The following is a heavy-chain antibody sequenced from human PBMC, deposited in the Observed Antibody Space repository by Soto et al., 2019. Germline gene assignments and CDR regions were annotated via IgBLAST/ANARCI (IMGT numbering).Heavy chain of an antibody. Sequence: QVQLVQSGAEVKNPGASVKVSCKASGYRFTSYGIGWVRQAPGQGLEWMGWINAYNGNTNYAQNLQGRVTLTTDTSPGPAHMEPGGPGSYGQGLDYRAMVDVYVSTPPQDVW. CDR1: GYRFTSYG. CDR2: INAYNGNT. D-gene: IGHD3-16*01. J-gene: IGHJ6*01. CDR3: AMVDVYVSTPPQDV. V-gene: IGHV1-18*01.